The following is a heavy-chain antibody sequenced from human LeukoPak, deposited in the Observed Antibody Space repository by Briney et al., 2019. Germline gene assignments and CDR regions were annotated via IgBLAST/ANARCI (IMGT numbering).Heavy chain of an antibody. D-gene: IGHD3-10*01. V-gene: IGHV1-18*01. CDR2: ISAYNGNT. J-gene: IGHJ2*01. CDR3: AREERDSYGSSDPYWYFDL. CDR1: GYTFTSYG. Sequence: ASVKVSCKASGYTFTSYGISWVRQAPGQGLEWMGWISAYNGNTNYAQKLQGRVTMTTDTSTSTAYMELRSLRSDDTAVYYCAREERDSYGSSDPYWYFDLWGRGTLVPVSS.